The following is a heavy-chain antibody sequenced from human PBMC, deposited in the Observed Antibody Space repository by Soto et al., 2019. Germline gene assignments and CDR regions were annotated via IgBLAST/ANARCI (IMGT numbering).Heavy chain of an antibody. CDR2: IWYDGSNK. CDR3: ARGFSAGKGSPPDY. V-gene: IGHV3-33*01. J-gene: IGHJ4*02. Sequence: PGGSLRLSRAASGFTFSSYGLHWVRQAPGKGPEWVAVIWYDGSNKYYADSVKGRFTISRDNSKNTLYLQMNSLRAEDTAVYYCARGFSAGKGSPPDYWGQGPLVTVSS. CDR1: GFTFSSYG. D-gene: IGHD3-10*01.